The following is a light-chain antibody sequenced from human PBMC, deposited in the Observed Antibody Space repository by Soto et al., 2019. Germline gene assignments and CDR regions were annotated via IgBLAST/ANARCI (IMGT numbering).Light chain of an antibody. CDR1: QSINRG. V-gene: IGKV1-5*01. CDR2: DAS. Sequence: DIQMTQSPSTLSASVGDRVTITCRASQSINRGLAWYQRKPGKAPKLLIYDASSLERGVPSRFSGSGSGTEFTLTISSLQPDDFATYYCQQYSHYWTFGQGTQ. CDR3: QQYSHYWT. J-gene: IGKJ1*01.